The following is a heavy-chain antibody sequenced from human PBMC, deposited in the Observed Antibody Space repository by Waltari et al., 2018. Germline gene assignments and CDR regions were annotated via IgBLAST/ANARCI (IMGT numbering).Heavy chain of an antibody. CDR3: ARDRGEMGAFDI. V-gene: IGHV1-69*12. J-gene: IGHJ3*02. Sequence: QVQLVQSGAEVKKPGSSVQFSCKDSGGTYSSYAISWVRQAPGQGLEWMGGIIPIFGTANYAQKFQGRVTITADESTSTAYMELSSLRSEDTAVYYCARDRGEMGAFDIWGQGTMVTVSS. CDR1: GGTYSSYA. D-gene: IGHD3-16*01. CDR2: IIPIFGTA.